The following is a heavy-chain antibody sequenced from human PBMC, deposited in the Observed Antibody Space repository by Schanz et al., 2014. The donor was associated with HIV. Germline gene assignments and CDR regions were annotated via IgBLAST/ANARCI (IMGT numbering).Heavy chain of an antibody. CDR3: ARGQDWPGPQLDH. CDR1: GYTFTSYG. Sequence: QVQLLQSGAEVKKPGASVKVSCKTSGYTFTSYGITWVRQAPGQGLDWMGWISPYNGDRKYDQKFQGRVTMTTDTSTNRAYMELRSLRSDDTAVYYCARGQDWPGPQLDHWGQGTLVTVSS. V-gene: IGHV1-18*01. CDR2: ISPYNGDR. D-gene: IGHD3-9*01. J-gene: IGHJ5*02.